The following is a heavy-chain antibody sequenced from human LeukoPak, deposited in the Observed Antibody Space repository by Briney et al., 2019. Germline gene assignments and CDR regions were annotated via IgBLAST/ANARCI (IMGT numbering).Heavy chain of an antibody. D-gene: IGHD2-21*01. CDR2: TSHTGST. Sequence: SETLSLTCTVSNGPITSTKWWSWVRQPPGKGLEWIGETSHTGSTNYNPSFNSRVTMSVDKSKNQFSLNLKSVTAADTALYYCASSSLVVVVTYGFDIWGRGTAVTVSS. J-gene: IGHJ3*02. CDR1: NGPITSTKW. V-gene: IGHV4-4*02. CDR3: ASSSLVVVVTYGFDI.